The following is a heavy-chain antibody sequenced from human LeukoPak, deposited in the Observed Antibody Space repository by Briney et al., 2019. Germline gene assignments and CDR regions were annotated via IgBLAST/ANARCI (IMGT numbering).Heavy chain of an antibody. V-gene: IGHV1-8*01. Sequence: ASVKVSCKASGYTFTSYDINWVRQATGQGLEWMGWMNPNSGNTGYAQKFQGRVTMTRNTSISTAYMELSSLRSEDTAVYYCARGSLHCSSTSYYLGIYYYGMDVWGQGTTVTVSS. D-gene: IGHD2-2*01. J-gene: IGHJ6*02. CDR2: MNPNSGNT. CDR1: GYTFTSYD. CDR3: ARGSLHCSSTSYYLGIYYYGMDV.